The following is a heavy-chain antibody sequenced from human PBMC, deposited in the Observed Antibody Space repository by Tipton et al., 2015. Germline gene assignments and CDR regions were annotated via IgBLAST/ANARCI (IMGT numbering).Heavy chain of an antibody. CDR2: IYYGGST. CDR3: ARTGGVHSSGWEVH. V-gene: IGHV4-39*07. J-gene: IGHJ4*02. Sequence: TLSLTCTISGGTVSSSYYWGWVRQSPGKGLEWIASIYYGGSTYYNPSLKSRVTMSLDATKNQFSLELNSVTAADTAVYYCARTGGVHSSGWEVHWGQGTLVSVSS. D-gene: IGHD6-19*01. CDR1: GGTVSSSYY.